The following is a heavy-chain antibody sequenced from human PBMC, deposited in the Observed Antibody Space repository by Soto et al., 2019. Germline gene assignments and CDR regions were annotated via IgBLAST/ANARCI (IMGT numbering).Heavy chain of an antibody. CDR3: ARDGVTTNPFDY. J-gene: IGHJ4*02. V-gene: IGHV3-30-3*01. D-gene: IGHD4-17*01. CDR2: ISYDGSNK. Sequence: QVQLVESGGGVVQPGRSLRLSCAASGFTFSSYAMHWVRQAPGKGLEWVAVISYDGSNKYYADSVKGRFTISRDNSKNTLYLQVNSLRAEDTAVYYCARDGVTTNPFDYWGQGTLVTVSS. CDR1: GFTFSSYA.